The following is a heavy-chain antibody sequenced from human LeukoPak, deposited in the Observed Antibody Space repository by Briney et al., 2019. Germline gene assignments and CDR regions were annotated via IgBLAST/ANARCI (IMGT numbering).Heavy chain of an antibody. D-gene: IGHD6-19*01. V-gene: IGHV3-21*01. CDR3: ARVDNNGLYSEYFDH. Sequence: GGSLRLTCVASGFTFTSHGMNWVRQAPGKGLEWVSSITSTSSYIYYGDSVKGRFTTSRDNAKNSLFLQMHSLRAEDTAVYYCARVDNNGLYSEYFDHWGQGTLVTVSS. CDR2: ITSTSSYI. CDR1: GFTFTSHG. J-gene: IGHJ1*01.